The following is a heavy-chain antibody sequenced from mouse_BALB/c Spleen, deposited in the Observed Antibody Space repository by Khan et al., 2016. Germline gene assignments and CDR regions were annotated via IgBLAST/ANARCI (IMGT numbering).Heavy chain of an antibody. CDR2: IYPGDGDT. V-gene: IGHV1-80*01. CDR1: GYAFSIYW. CDR3: ARSGYGYDY. D-gene: IGHD2-2*01. Sequence: VQLQESGAELVRPGSSVKISCQASGYAFSIYWMNWVKQRPGQGLEWIGQIYPGDGDTDYNGKFKDKATLTADKSSSTAYMQLSSLTSEDSAVYSCARSGYGYDYWGQGTPLTVSS. J-gene: IGHJ2*01.